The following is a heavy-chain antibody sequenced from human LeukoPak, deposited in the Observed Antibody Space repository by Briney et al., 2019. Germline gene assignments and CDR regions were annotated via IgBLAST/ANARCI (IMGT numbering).Heavy chain of an antibody. CDR2: IYSGGST. J-gene: IGHJ5*02. CDR3: ARTDGPGIAAAGYWFDP. CDR1: GFTVSSNY. V-gene: IGHV3-53*01. D-gene: IGHD6-13*01. Sequence: GGSLRLSCAASGFTVSSNYMSWVRQAPGKGLEWVSVIYSGGSTYYADSVKGRFTISRDNSKNTLYLQMNSLRAEDTAVYYCARTDGPGIAAAGYWFDPWGQGTLVTASS.